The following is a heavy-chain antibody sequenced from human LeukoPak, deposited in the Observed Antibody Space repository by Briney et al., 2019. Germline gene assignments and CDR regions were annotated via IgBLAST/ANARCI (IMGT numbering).Heavy chain of an antibody. Sequence: PSQTLSLTCTVSGGSISSGGYYWSWIRQPPGKGLEWIGEINHSGSTNYNPSLKSRVTISVDTSKNQFSLKLTSVTAADTAVYYCARPIVVVPLRAFDIWGQGTMVTVSS. D-gene: IGHD2-21*01. CDR2: INHSGST. CDR1: GGSISSGGYY. CDR3: ARPIVVVPLRAFDI. V-gene: IGHV4-30-2*01. J-gene: IGHJ3*02.